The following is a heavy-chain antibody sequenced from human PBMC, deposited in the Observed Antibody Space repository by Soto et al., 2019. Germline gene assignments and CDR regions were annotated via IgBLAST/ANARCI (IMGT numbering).Heavy chain of an antibody. Sequence: GRGKVFTRVWVGWVSQMPGKGLEWMGIIYPGDSDTRYSPSFQGQVTISADKSISTAYLQWSSLKASDTAMYYCASLSLGGYFQHWGQGTLVTVSS. J-gene: IGHJ1*01. CDR3: ASLSLGGYFQH. CDR2: IYPGDSDT. CDR1: GKVFTRVW. V-gene: IGHV5-51*01.